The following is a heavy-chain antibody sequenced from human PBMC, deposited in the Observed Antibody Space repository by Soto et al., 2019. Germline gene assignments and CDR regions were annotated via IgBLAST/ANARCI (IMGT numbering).Heavy chain of an antibody. Sequence: GGSLRLSCAASGFTFSSYAMSWVRQAPGKGLEWVSAISGSGGSTYYADSVKGRFTISRENSKNTLCLQMNSLRAEDTAVYYCAKAHLPYYYDSSGGPTFDYWGQGTLVTVSS. V-gene: IGHV3-23*01. CDR1: GFTFSSYA. CDR3: AKAHLPYYYDSSGGPTFDY. D-gene: IGHD3-22*01. CDR2: ISGSGGST. J-gene: IGHJ4*02.